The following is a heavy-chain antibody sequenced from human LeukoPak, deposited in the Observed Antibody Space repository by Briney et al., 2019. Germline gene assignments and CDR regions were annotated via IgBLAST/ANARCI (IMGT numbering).Heavy chain of an antibody. J-gene: IGHJ5*01. V-gene: IGHV1-18*01. CDR1: TSR. CDR2: IGTYGGDT. Sequence: ASVKVSCKATSRISWVRQAPGQGLEWMGWIGTYGGDTYYAQKFQGRITVTTDTTTSTVYMELRNLRSDDTAVYYCDDSGYNRDFDSWGQRTLVTVSS. D-gene: IGHD3-22*01. CDR3: DDSGYNRDFDS.